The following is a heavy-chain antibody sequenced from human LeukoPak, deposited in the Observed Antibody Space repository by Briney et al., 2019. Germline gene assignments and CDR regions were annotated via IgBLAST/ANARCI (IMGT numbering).Heavy chain of an antibody. D-gene: IGHD3-22*01. Sequence: TGGSLRLSCTASGFTFGDYAMSWVRQAPGKGLEWVGFIRSKANGGTTEYAASVKGRFTISRDDSKNIAYLQMNSLKTEDTAVYYCTSGPYYDSSGYRLDYWGQGTLVTVSS. V-gene: IGHV3-49*04. CDR2: IRSKANGGTT. CDR3: TSGPYYDSSGYRLDY. J-gene: IGHJ4*02. CDR1: GFTFGDYA.